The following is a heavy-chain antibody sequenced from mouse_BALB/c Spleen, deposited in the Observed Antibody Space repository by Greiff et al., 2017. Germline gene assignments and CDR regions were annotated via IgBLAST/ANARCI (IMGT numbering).Heavy chain of an antibody. CDR3: ARSRGAWFAY. Sequence: EVKLMESGAELVKPGASVKLSCTASGFNIKDTYMHWVKQRPEQGLEWIGRIDPANGNTKYDPKFQGKATITADTSSNTAYLQLSSLTSEDTAVYYCARSRGAWFAYWGQGTLVTVSA. CDR1: GFNIKDTY. CDR2: IDPANGNT. J-gene: IGHJ3*01. V-gene: IGHV14-3*02.